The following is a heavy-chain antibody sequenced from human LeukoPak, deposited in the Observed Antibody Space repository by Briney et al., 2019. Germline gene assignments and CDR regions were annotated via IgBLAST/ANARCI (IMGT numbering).Heavy chain of an antibody. CDR3: ARRKVGATKSGWYFDL. V-gene: IGHV1-2*02. Sequence: ASVKVSCKVSGYTFTGYYMHWVRQAPGQGLEWMGWINPNSGGTNYAQKFQGRVTMTRDTSISTAYMELSRLRSDDTAVYYCARRKVGATKSGWYFDLWGRGTLVTVSA. J-gene: IGHJ2*01. D-gene: IGHD1-26*01. CDR2: INPNSGGT. CDR1: GYTFTGYY.